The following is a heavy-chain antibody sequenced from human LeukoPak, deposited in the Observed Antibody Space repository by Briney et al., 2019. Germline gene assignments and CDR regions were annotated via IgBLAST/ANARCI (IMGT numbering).Heavy chain of an antibody. CDR2: IYTSGST. CDR1: GGSISSGSYY. J-gene: IGHJ6*03. D-gene: IGHD1-26*01. Sequence: SETLSLTCTVSGGSISSGSYYWSWIRQPAGKGLEWIGRIYTSGSTNYNPSLKSRVTISVDTSKNQFSLKLSSVTAADTAVYYCARGGRLDSGSYYEYYYYYYMDVWGKGTTVTVSS. CDR3: ARGGRLDSGSYYEYYYYYYMDV. V-gene: IGHV4-61*02.